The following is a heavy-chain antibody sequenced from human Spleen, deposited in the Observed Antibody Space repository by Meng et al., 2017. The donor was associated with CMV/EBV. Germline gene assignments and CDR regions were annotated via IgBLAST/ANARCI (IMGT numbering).Heavy chain of an antibody. Sequence: GGSLRLSCAVSGFIFTNYDMSWVRQAPGRGLEWISSITYGGDDTFYADSVKGRFTISRDNSKNTLYLQMNSLRAEDTAVYYCARVWRPGPYYFDYWGQGTLVTVSS. D-gene: IGHD1-14*01. CDR1: GFIFTNYD. CDR2: ITYGGDDT. J-gene: IGHJ4*02. V-gene: IGHV3-23*01. CDR3: ARVWRPGPYYFDY.